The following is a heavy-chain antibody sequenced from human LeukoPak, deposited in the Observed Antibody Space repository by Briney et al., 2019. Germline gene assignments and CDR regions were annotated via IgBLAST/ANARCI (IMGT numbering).Heavy chain of an antibody. J-gene: IGHJ4*02. Sequence: GRSLRLSCAASGFTFSSYGMHWVRQAPGKGLEWVAVISYDGSNKYYADSAKGRFTISRDNSKNTLYLQMNSLRAEDTAVYYCAKDPPYLEGYFDYWGQGTLVTVSS. CDR2: ISYDGSNK. D-gene: IGHD5-24*01. V-gene: IGHV3-30*18. CDR3: AKDPPYLEGYFDY. CDR1: GFTFSSYG.